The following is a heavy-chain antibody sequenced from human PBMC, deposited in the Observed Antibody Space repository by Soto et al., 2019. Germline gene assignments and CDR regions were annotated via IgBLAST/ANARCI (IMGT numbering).Heavy chain of an antibody. CDR3: AHGLSQPPGGWFDP. CDR1: GFSIGSYA. J-gene: IGHJ5*02. Sequence: PGGSLRLFCAVPGFSIGSYAMTWLRQTPGEGLECVSAISGGGGDADFAVSVRGRLSISRDNSKNTLYLQMNSLRVDDTDVYFCAHGLSQPPGGWFDPWGQGTPVT. V-gene: IGHV3-23*01. D-gene: IGHD3-16*01. CDR2: ISGGGGDA.